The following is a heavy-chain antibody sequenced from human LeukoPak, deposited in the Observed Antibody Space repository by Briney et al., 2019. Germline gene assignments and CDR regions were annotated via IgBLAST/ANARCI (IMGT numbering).Heavy chain of an antibody. CDR2: ISYDGSNK. J-gene: IGHJ4*02. CDR3: ARGWYHADFWSGYNY. V-gene: IGHV3-30*14. Sequence: GGSLRLSCAASGFTFSSYAMHWVRQAPGKGLEWVAVISYDGSNKYYADSVKGRFTISRDNSKNTLYLQMNSLRAEDTAVYYCARGWYHADFWSGYNYWGQGTLVTVSS. CDR1: GFTFSSYA. D-gene: IGHD3-3*01.